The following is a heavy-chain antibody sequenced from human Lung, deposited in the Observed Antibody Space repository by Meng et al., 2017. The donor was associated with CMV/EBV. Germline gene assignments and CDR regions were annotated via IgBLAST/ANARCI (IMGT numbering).Heavy chain of an antibody. CDR1: GYTLTSYG. J-gene: IGHJ5*02. CDR2: VSAYNGNT. Sequence: SGYTLTSYGIHWVRQAPGPGLGWMGRVSAYNGNTNYAQTLQGRVTMTTDTSTSTAYMELRSLRSDDAAAYYCARVARGGYGNWFDPWGQGTLVTVSS. V-gene: IGHV1-18*01. D-gene: IGHD2-15*01. CDR3: ARVARGGYGNWFDP.